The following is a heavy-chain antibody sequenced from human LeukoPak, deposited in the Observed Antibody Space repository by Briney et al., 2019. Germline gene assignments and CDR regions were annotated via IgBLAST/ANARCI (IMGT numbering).Heavy chain of an antibody. CDR2: IHYRGTT. Sequence: SETLSLTCSVSGASINSYYWNWIRQSPGKGLEWLGNIHYRGTTIYNPSLKSRVTLSLDSSKSQFALKVTSVTAADTAVYYCARDEFGDFQGFDYWGQGTRVTVSS. V-gene: IGHV4-59*13. CDR1: GASINSYY. J-gene: IGHJ4*02. CDR3: ARDEFGDFQGFDY. D-gene: IGHD4-17*01.